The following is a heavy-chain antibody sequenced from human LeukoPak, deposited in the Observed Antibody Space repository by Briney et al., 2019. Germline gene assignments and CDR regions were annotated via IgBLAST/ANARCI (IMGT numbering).Heavy chain of an antibody. D-gene: IGHD2-2*01. CDR1: GGTFSSYA. V-gene: IGHV1-69*13. Sequence: SVKVSCKASGGTFSSYAISWVRQAPGQGLEWMGGIIPIFGTANYAQKFQGRVTITADESTSTAYMELSSLGSEDTAVYYCARGGYCSSTSCYYYYYYYMDVWGKGTTVTVSS. CDR3: ARGGYCSSTSCYYYYYYYMDV. CDR2: IIPIFGTA. J-gene: IGHJ6*03.